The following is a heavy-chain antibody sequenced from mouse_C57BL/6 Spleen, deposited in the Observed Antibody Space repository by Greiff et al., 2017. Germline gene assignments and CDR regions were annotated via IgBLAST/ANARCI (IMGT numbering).Heavy chain of an antibody. D-gene: IGHD2-3*01. CDR2: ISYDGSN. CDR1: GYSITSGYY. CDR3: ASSYDGYPAWFAY. Sequence: EVQLVESGPGLVKPSQSLSLTCSVTGYSITSGYYWNWIRQFPGNKLEWMGYISYDGSNNYNPYLKNRINITRDTSKNHFLLKVNSVSTEDTATYYCASSYDGYPAWFAYWGQGTLVTVSA. J-gene: IGHJ3*01. V-gene: IGHV3-6*01.